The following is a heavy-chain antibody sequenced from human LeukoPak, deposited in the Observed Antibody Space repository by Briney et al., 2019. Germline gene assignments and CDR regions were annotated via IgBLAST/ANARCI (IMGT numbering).Heavy chain of an antibody. CDR1: ESTFSSSR. D-gene: IGHD3-10*01. V-gene: IGHV3-21*01. J-gene: IGHJ4*02. Sequence: SGGSLRPSCAAPESTFSSSRMNWVRQAPGKGLKWVSSISIVSSYIYYADSVKGRFTISRDNAKNSLYLQMNSLRAEDTAVYYCATPYVLLWIGDPAPFDYWGQGTLVTVSS. CDR2: ISIVSSYI. CDR3: ATPYVLLWIGDPAPFDY.